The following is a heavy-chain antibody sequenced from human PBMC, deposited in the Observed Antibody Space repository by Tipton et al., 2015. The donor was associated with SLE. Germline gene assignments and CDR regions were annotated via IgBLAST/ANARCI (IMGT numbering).Heavy chain of an antibody. V-gene: IGHV3-66*02. Sequence: SLRLSCAASGFAVSSNYMSWVRQAPGKGLEWVSVIYSGGSTYYADSVKGRFTISRDNSKNTLYLQMNSLRAEDTAVYYCARDRAYDSSGYYGGFDYWGQGTLVTVSS. CDR2: IYSGGST. CDR1: GFAVSSNY. D-gene: IGHD3-22*01. CDR3: ARDRAYDSSGYYGGFDY. J-gene: IGHJ4*02.